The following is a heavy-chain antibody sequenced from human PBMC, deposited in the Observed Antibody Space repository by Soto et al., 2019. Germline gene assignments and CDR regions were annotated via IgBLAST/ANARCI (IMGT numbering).Heavy chain of an antibody. CDR1: GFTVSSNY. V-gene: IGHV3-66*04. J-gene: IGHJ6*03. CDR2: IYSGGST. CDR3: ATLAYMEKTYYYYYMDV. Sequence: GGSLRLSCAASGFTVSSNYMSWARQAPGKGLEWVSVIYSGGSTYYADSVKGRFTISRDNSKNTLYLQMNSLRAEDTAVYYCATLAYMEKTYYYYYMDVWGKGTTVTVSS. D-gene: IGHD3-3*01.